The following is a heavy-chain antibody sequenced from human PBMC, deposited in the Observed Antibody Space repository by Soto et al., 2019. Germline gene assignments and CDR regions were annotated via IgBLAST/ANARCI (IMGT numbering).Heavy chain of an antibody. CDR1: GYTFTSYY. D-gene: IGHD3-3*01. CDR3: ASFRGVVDDY. Sequence: ASVKVACKASGYTFTSYYMHWVRQAPGQGLEWMGIINPSGGSTSYAQKFQGRVTMTRDKSTSTAYMELSSLRSEDTAVYYCASFRGVVDDYWGQGTLVTVSS. CDR2: INPSGGST. V-gene: IGHV1-46*01. J-gene: IGHJ4*02.